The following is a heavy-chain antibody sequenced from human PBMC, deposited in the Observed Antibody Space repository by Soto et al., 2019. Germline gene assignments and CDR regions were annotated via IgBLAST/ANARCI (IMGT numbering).Heavy chain of an antibody. Sequence: EVKLVESGGGLVKPGGSLRLSCAASGFTFSNYWMYWVRQAPGQGLVWVSRINSDGSVSRYADSVKGRLTISRDYVKDTLYLQMNSLRVEDTAVYYCARGGCVGGSCYSLAGSFYYFLDVWGKGTTVTVFS. J-gene: IGHJ6*03. CDR3: ARGGCVGGSCYSLAGSFYYFLDV. D-gene: IGHD2-15*01. CDR2: INSDGSVS. CDR1: GFTFSNYW. V-gene: IGHV3-74*01.